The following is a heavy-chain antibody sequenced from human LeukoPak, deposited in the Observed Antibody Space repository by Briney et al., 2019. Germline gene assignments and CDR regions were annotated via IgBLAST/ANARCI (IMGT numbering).Heavy chain of an antibody. Sequence: PGGSLRLSWAASGFTFSDYYMSWIRQAPGKGLEWVSYISSSGSTIYYADSVKGLFTICRDNAKNSLYLQMNSLRAEDTAVYYCARDQETTHYFDYWGQGTLVTVSS. CDR2: ISSSGSTI. CDR3: ARDQETTHYFDY. J-gene: IGHJ4*02. V-gene: IGHV3-11*04. CDR1: GFTFSDYY. D-gene: IGHD4-17*01.